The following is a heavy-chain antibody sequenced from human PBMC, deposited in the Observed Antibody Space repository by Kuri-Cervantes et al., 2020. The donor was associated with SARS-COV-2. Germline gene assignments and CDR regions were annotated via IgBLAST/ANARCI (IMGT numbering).Heavy chain of an antibody. Sequence: GESLKISCKASGYTFTSYGISWVRQAPGQGLEWMGWISAYNGNTNYAQKLQGRVTMTTDTSTSTAYMELRSLRPDDTAVYYCAREGGGDPLVLGFGVVIHDAFDIWGQGTMVTVSS. V-gene: IGHV1-18*01. J-gene: IGHJ3*02. D-gene: IGHD3-3*01. CDR2: ISAYNGNT. CDR1: GYTFTSYG. CDR3: AREGGGDPLVLGFGVVIHDAFDI.